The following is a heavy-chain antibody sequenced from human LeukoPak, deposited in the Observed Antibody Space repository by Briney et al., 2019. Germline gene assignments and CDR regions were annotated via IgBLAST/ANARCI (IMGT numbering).Heavy chain of an antibody. Sequence: SETLSLTCAVHGGSFSGYYWSWIRQPPGKGLEWIGEINHSGSTNYNPSLKSRVTISVDTSKNQFTLKLSSVTAADTAVYYCARSDIHIPDVWGKGTTVTVSS. CDR3: ARSDIHIPDV. CDR1: GGSFSGYY. J-gene: IGHJ6*04. CDR2: INHSGST. V-gene: IGHV4-34*01. D-gene: IGHD3-9*01.